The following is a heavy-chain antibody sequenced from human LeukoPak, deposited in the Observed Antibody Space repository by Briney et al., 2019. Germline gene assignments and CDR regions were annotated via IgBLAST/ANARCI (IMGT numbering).Heavy chain of an antibody. CDR2: IYYSGST. D-gene: IGHD3-10*01. CDR3: ARAAQLWFGDPPQTYYYYYMDV. CDR1: GGSISSYY. Sequence: SETLSLTCTVSGGSISSYYWSWIRQPPGKGLEWIGYIYYSGSTNYNPSLKSRVTISVDTSKNQFSLKLSSVTAADTAVYYCARAAQLWFGDPPQTYYYYYMDVWGKGTTVTISS. V-gene: IGHV4-59*01. J-gene: IGHJ6*03.